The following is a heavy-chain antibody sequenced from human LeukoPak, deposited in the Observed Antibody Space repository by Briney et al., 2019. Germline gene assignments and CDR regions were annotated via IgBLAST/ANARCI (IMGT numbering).Heavy chain of an antibody. V-gene: IGHV1-46*01. CDR3: ARDSKLDV. CDR2: INPSGGST. CDR1: GYTFTSYY. J-gene: IGHJ6*04. Sequence: ASVKVSCKASGYTFTSYYMHWVRQAPGQGLEWMGIINPSGGSTSYAQKFQGRVTMTRDMSTSTDYMELSRLRSDDTAVYYCARDSKLDVWGKGTTVTVSS.